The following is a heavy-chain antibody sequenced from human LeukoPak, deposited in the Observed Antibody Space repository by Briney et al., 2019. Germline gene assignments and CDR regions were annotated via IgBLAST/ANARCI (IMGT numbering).Heavy chain of an antibody. CDR2: INPSGGTT. V-gene: IGHV1-46*01. D-gene: IGHD4-17*01. CDR3: AGEAGDYGFDF. J-gene: IGHJ4*02. CDR1: GYTFTSYY. Sequence: ASVKVSCKASGYTFTSYYIHWVRQAPGQGLEWMGIINPSGGTTSYAQKFQGRVTVTSDTSTSTVNMDLSSLRSEDTAVYYCAGEAGDYGFDFWGQGTLVTVSS.